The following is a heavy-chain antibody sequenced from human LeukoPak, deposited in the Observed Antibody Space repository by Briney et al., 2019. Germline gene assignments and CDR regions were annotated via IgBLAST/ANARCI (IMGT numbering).Heavy chain of an antibody. V-gene: IGHV3-23*01. CDR1: GFTFSSYA. J-gene: IGHJ6*02. D-gene: IGHD7-27*01. Sequence: GGSLRLSCAASGFTFSSYAISWVRQAPGKGLEWVSAISGSGGSTYYADSVKGRFTISRDNSKNTLYLQMNSLRAEDTAVYYCARDLGRYYYGMDVWGQGTTVTVSS. CDR3: ARDLGRYYYGMDV. CDR2: ISGSGGST.